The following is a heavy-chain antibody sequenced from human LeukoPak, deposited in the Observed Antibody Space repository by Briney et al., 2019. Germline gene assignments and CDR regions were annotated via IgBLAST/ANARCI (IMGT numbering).Heavy chain of an antibody. CDR2: IYYSGST. J-gene: IGHJ4*02. CDR3: ARHGGGRGDFDY. Sequence: SETLSLTRTVSGGSISSYYCSWIRQPPGKGLEWIGYIYYSGSTNYNPSLKGRVTMSVDTSKNQFSLKLSSVTAADTAFYYCARHGGGRGDFDYWGQGTLVTVSS. CDR1: GGSISSYY. V-gene: IGHV4-59*08. D-gene: IGHD2-15*01.